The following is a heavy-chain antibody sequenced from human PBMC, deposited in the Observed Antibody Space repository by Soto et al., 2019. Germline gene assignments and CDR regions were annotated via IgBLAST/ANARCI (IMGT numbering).Heavy chain of an antibody. J-gene: IGHJ6*02. CDR1: GFTFSSYS. V-gene: IGHV3-21*01. D-gene: IGHD2-2*01. CDR2: ISSSSSYI. Sequence: EVQLVESGGGLVKPGGSLRLSCAASGFTFSSYSMNWVRQAPGKGLEWVSSISSSSSYIYYADSVKGRFTISRDNAKNLLYLQMNSLRAEDTAVYYCARDSYCSSTSCYGGYYYYGMDVWGQGTTVTVSS. CDR3: ARDSYCSSTSCYGGYYYYGMDV.